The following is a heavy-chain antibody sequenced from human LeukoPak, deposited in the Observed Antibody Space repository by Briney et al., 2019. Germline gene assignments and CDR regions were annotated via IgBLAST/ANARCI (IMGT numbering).Heavy chain of an antibody. J-gene: IGHJ4*02. V-gene: IGHV4-39*01. CDR2: IYYSGNT. D-gene: IGHD3/OR15-3a*01. CDR3: ARQTGSGLFILP. CDR1: GVSISSNNSD. Sequence: SETLSLACTVSGVSISSNNSDWGWIRQHPGKGREWSGSIYYSGNTYYNASLKSQVSISIDTSKNQFSLRLTSVTAADTAVYYCARQTGSGLFILPGGQGTLVTVSS.